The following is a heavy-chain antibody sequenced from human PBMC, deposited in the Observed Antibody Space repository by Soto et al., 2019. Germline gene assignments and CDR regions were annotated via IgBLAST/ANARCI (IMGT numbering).Heavy chain of an antibody. Sequence: EVQLVESGGGLVKPGGSFRLSCAASGFTFSNVWMNWVRQAPGKGLEWVGRIKSKTDGGTTDYAAPVKGRFTISRDDSKNTLYLQMNSLKTEVTAVYYCTPLALKYSSGWYEFSDWGQGTLVTVSS. CDR2: IKSKTDGGTT. CDR1: GFTFSNVW. D-gene: IGHD6-19*01. V-gene: IGHV3-15*07. J-gene: IGHJ4*02. CDR3: TPLALKYSSGWYEFSD.